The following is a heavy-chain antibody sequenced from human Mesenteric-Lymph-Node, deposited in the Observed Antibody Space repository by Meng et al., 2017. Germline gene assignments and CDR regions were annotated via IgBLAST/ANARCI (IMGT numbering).Heavy chain of an antibody. CDR3: ARVGWRQWSFDL. CDR1: GGSISGGDYY. Sequence: PGLWKPSTTLPLTCTASGGSISGGDYYCIWIRQPPGKGLQLIGHSYYSGSTSYNPSLKSRVTISVDTSNNQFSLKLSSVTAADTAVYYCARVGWRQWSFDLWGRGTLVTVSS. J-gene: IGHJ2*01. V-gene: IGHV4-30-4*01. D-gene: IGHD5-18*01. CDR2: SYYSGST.